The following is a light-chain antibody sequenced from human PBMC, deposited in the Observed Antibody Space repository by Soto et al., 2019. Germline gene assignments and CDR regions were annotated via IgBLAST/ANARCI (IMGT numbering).Light chain of an antibody. CDR1: SSDVGAYNY. V-gene: IGLV2-14*01. Sequence: QSALTQSASASGSPGQSITISCTGTSSDVGAYNYVSWYQQYPGKAPKLMIYNVSNWPSGISNRFSGSKSGNTASLTISGLQAEDEADYYCSSYTSSVNYVFGTGTKLTVL. CDR3: SSYTSSVNYV. CDR2: NVS. J-gene: IGLJ1*01.